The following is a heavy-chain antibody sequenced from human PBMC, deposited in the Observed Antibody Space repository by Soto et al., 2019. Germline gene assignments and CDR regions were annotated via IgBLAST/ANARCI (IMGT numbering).Heavy chain of an antibody. CDR3: ARLSQRHLSDTSCYSWLDH. Sequence: GAPVKVSCKVSGYKFTAYYLHSLRQAPGEGLEWMGWINPGRGATSYAQTFLGRDTMTRDTSRNTVYTEVTSLGPDHTAVYYCARLSQRHLSDTSCYSWLDHCGEGTLVTGSS. J-gene: IGHJ4*02. D-gene: IGHD2-2*01. CDR1: GYKFTAYY. V-gene: IGHV1-2*02. CDR2: INPGRGAT.